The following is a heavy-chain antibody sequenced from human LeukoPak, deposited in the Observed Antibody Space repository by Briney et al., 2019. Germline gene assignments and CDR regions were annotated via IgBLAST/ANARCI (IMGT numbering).Heavy chain of an antibody. CDR3: ARMRAIMVRGVTDFDY. V-gene: IGHV1-3*01. CDR1: GYTFTSYA. D-gene: IGHD3-10*01. CDR2: INAGNGNT. Sequence: ASVKVTCKASGYTFTSYAMHWVRQAPGQRLEWMGWINAGNGNTKYSQKFQGRVTITRDTSASTAYMELSSLRSEDTAVYYCARMRAIMVRGVTDFDYWGQGTLVTVSS. J-gene: IGHJ4*02.